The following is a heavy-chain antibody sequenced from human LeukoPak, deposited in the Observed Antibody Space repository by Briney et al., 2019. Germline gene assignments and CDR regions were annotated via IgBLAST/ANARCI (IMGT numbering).Heavy chain of an antibody. CDR3: ARLGGGFDP. Sequence: SQTVSLTCAISGDSVSSNSAAWNWIRQSPSRGLEGLGSTYHRSKWYNDYAVSVKSLITIKPDTAKNQFSLQLNSVTPEDTAVYYCARLGGGFDPWGQGTLVTVSS. V-gene: IGHV6-1*01. D-gene: IGHD3-10*01. CDR2: TYHRSKWYN. J-gene: IGHJ5*02. CDR1: GDSVSSNSAA.